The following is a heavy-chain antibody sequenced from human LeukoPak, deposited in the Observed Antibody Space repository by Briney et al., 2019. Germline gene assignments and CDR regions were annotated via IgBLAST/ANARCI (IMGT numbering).Heavy chain of an antibody. D-gene: IGHD3-10*01. CDR3: ARELDRGPHFDY. V-gene: IGHV3-15*01. Sequence: GGSLRLSCAASGFTFSNAWMNWVRLAPGKGLEWVGRIKSKTDGGTTDYAAPVKGRFTISRDNSKNTLYLQMNSLRAEDTAVYYCARELDRGPHFDYWGQGTLVTVSS. CDR1: GFTFSNAW. J-gene: IGHJ4*02. CDR2: IKSKTDGGTT.